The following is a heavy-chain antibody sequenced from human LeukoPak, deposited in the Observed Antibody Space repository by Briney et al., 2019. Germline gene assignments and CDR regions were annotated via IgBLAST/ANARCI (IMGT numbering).Heavy chain of an antibody. V-gene: IGHV3-48*01. CDR3: TRDLEY. CDR2: IDYGGRVV. J-gene: IGHJ4*02. Sequence: GGSLRLSCVASGFTFSDYTMNWVRQAPGKRPEWLSYIDYGGRVVYYADSVKGRFTISRDNAENSLYLQMNSLRVEDTALYYCTRDLEYWGQGVLVTVSS. CDR1: GFTFSDYT.